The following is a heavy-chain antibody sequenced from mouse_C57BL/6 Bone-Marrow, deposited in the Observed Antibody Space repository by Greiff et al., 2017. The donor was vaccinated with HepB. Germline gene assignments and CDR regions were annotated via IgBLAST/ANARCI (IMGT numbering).Heavy chain of an antibody. V-gene: IGHV1-82*01. CDR1: GYAFSSSW. D-gene: IGHD1-1*01. J-gene: IGHJ4*01. CDR3: ARGITTVVDY. Sequence: QVQLQQSGPELVKPGASVKISCKASGYAFSSSWMNWVKQRPGKGLEWIGRIYPGDGDTNYNGKFKGKATLTADKSSSTAYMQLSSLTSEDSAVYFCARGITTVVDYWGQGTSVTVSS. CDR2: IYPGDGDT.